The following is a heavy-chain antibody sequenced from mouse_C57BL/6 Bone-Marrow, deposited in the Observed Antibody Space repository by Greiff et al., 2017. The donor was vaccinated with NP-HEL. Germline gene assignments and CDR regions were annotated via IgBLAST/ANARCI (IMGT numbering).Heavy chain of an antibody. V-gene: IGHV3-6*01. CDR3: ARDWSWFAY. Sequence: EVQLQESGPGLVKPSQSLSLTCSVTGYSITSGYYWNWIRQFPGNKLEWMGYISYDGSNNYNPSLKNRISINRDTSKNQFFLTLNSVTTEDTATYYCARDWSWFAYWGQGTLVTVSA. J-gene: IGHJ3*01. CDR2: ISYDGSN. CDR1: GYSITSGYY.